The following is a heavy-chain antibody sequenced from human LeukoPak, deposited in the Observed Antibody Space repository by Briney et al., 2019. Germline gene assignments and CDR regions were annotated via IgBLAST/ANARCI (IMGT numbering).Heavy chain of an antibody. J-gene: IGHJ4*02. V-gene: IGHV4-39*01. CDR3: ARRRRARYSSSWYVGSSGENFDY. D-gene: IGHD6-13*01. CDR1: GGSISSSSYY. Sequence: PSETLSLTCTVSGGSISSSSYYWGWIRQPPGKGLEWIGSIYYSGSTYYNPSLKSRVTISVDTSKNQFSLKLSSVTAADTAVYYCARRRRARYSSSWYVGSSGENFDYWGQGTLVTVSS. CDR2: IYYSGST.